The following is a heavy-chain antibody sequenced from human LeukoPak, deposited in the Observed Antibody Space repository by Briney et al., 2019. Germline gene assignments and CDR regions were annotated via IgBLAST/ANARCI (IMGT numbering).Heavy chain of an antibody. CDR1: GFTFSSYS. V-gene: IGHV3-21*01. CDR2: ISSSSSYI. Sequence: GGSLRLSCAASGFTFSSYSINWVRQAPGKGLEWVSCISSSSSYIYYADSVKGRFTISRENAKNSLYLQINSLRAEDTAGYYCARELLTYSNHKLGHYMDVWGKGTTVTVSS. J-gene: IGHJ6*03. CDR3: ARELLTYSNHKLGHYMDV. D-gene: IGHD4-11*01.